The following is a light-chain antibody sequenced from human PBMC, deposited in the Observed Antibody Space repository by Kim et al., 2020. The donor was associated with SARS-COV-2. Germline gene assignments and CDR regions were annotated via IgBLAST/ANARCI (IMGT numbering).Light chain of an antibody. CDR2: EVS. V-gene: IGLV2-23*02. CDR3: CSYVV. CDR1: SSDVGSYNL. J-gene: IGLJ2*01. Sequence: VSASPGQSITISCTGTSSDVGSYNLVSWYQQHPGKAPKLMIYEVSKRPSGVSNRFSGSKSGNTASLTISGLQAEDEADYYCCSYVVFGGGTQLTVL.